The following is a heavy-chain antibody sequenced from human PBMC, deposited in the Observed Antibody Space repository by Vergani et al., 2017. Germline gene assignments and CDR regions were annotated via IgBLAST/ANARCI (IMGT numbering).Heavy chain of an antibody. CDR3: ARQVLSQQPHWEFDY. Sequence: EVQLVQSGAEVKKPGESLKISCKGSGYIFTSYWIGWVRQMPGKGLEWMGIIYPGDSDTRYSPSFQGQVTISADKSISTAYLQWSSLKASDTAMYYCARQVLSQQPHWEFDYWGQGTLVTVSS. V-gene: IGHV5-51*01. CDR1: GYIFTSYW. D-gene: IGHD6-13*01. J-gene: IGHJ4*02. CDR2: IYPGDSDT.